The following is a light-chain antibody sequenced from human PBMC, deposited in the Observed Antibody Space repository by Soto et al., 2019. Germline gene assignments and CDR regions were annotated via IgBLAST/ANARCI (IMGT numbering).Light chain of an antibody. Sequence: QSVLTQPPSVSGAPGQRVTISCTGSYSNIGAGYEVHWYQQVPGTAPKLLVSGHNNRPSGVPDRFFASKSGTSASLAISGLQSEDEADYYCEAWDDSLIGVLFGGGTKLTVL. CDR3: EAWDDSLIGVL. CDR1: YSNIGAGYE. J-gene: IGLJ2*01. V-gene: IGLV1-40*01. CDR2: GHN.